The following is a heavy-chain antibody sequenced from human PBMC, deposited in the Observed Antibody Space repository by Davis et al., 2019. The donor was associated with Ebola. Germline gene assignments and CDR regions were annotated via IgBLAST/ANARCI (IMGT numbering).Heavy chain of an antibody. Sequence: GESLKISCAASGFTFSSYGMHWVRQAPGKGLEWVAVIWYDGSNKYYADSVKGRFTISRDNSKNTLYLQMNSLRAEDTAVYYCARDGSPLYGDWYFDLWGRGTLVTVSS. CDR3: ARDGSPLYGDWYFDL. J-gene: IGHJ2*01. CDR2: IWYDGSNK. V-gene: IGHV3-33*01. CDR1: GFTFSSYG. D-gene: IGHD4-17*01.